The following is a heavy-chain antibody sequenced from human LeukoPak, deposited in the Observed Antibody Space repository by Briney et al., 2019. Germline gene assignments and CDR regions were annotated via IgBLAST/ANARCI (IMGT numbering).Heavy chain of an antibody. Sequence: SETLSLTCTVSGGSISNYYWSWVRQPAGKGLEWVGHIYTGGSTNYNPSLKSRVTMSLDTSKNQFSLNLSSVTAADTAVYYCARAFEGIWSGSNKGDWFDPWGQGTLVTVSS. D-gene: IGHD3-3*01. CDR3: ARAFEGIWSGSNKGDWFDP. CDR1: GGSISNYY. V-gene: IGHV4-4*07. CDR2: IYTGGST. J-gene: IGHJ5*02.